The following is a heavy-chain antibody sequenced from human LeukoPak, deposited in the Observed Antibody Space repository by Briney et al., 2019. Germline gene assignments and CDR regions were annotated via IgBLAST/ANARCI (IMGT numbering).Heavy chain of an antibody. J-gene: IGHJ4*02. CDR1: GGSISSSSYY. Sequence: SETLSLTCTVSGGSISSSSYYWGWIRQPPGKGLEWIGSIYYSGSTYYNPSLKSRVTISVDTSKNQFSLKLSSVTAADTAVYYCARASGYESSGWYIFDYWGQGTLVTVSS. D-gene: IGHD6-19*01. CDR3: ARASGYESSGWYIFDY. V-gene: IGHV4-39*07. CDR2: IYYSGST.